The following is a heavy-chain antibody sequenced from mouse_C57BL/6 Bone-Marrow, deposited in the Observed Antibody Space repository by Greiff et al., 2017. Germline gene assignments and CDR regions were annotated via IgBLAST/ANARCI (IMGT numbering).Heavy chain of an antibody. CDR1: GYTFTDYY. V-gene: IGHV1-26*01. J-gene: IGHJ2*01. CDR2: INPNNGGT. D-gene: IGHD1-1*01. CDR3: AFYYYGSSLDY. Sequence: VQLQQSGPELVKPGASVKISCKASGYTFTDYYMNWVKQSHGKSLEWIGDINPNNGGTSYNQKFKGKATLTVDKSSSTAYMELRSLTSEDSAVYYCAFYYYGSSLDYWGQGTTLTVSS.